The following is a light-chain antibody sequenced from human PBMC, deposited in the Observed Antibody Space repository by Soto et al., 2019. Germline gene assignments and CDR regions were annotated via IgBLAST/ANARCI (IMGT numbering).Light chain of an antibody. CDR3: CSYAGDYMFV. CDR1: SSDIGSYNF. CDR2: EGT. V-gene: IGLV2-23*01. J-gene: IGLJ1*01. Sequence: QSALTQPASVSGSPGQSITISCTGTSSDIGSYNFVSWYQQHPGKAPKVMIYEGTKRPSGVSDRFSGSKSDNTASLTISGLQAEDEGDYYCCSYAGDYMFVFGTGTKLTVL.